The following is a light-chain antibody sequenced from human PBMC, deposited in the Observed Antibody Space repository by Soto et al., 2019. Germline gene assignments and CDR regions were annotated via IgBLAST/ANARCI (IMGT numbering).Light chain of an antibody. J-gene: IGKJ4*02. V-gene: IGKV4-1*01. CDR1: QSVLHSSNKKNY. Sequence: DIVMTQSPDSLAVSLGERATMNCKSSQSVLHSSNKKNYLGWYQQKPGQTPKLLINWASSRESGVPDRFSGSGSGTDFTITSSSLQAEDVAVYYCQQYYRSPRTFVGGTKVEIK. CDR3: QQYYRSPRT. CDR2: WAS.